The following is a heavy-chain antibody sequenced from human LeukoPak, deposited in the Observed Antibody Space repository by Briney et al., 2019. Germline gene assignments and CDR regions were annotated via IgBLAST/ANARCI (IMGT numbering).Heavy chain of an antibody. V-gene: IGHV3-30*18. J-gene: IGHJ4*02. CDR1: GLIFRSYG. D-gene: IGHD3-9*01. CDR3: AKDQLGLTGYSPLDY. CDR2: ISYDGSNK. Sequence: PGRSLRLSCAASGLIFRSYGMHWVRQAPGKGLEWVAVISYDGSNKYYADSVKGRFIISRDNSKNTLYLQMNSLRAEDTAVYYCAKDQLGLTGYSPLDYWGQGTLVTVSS.